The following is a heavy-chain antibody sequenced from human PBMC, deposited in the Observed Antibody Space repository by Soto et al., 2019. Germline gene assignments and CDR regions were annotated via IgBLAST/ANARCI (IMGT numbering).Heavy chain of an antibody. V-gene: IGHV3-23*01. CDR1: GFTFSSYA. CDR2: ISGSGGST. Sequence: GGSLRLSCAASGFTFSSYAMSWVRQAPGKGLEWVSAISGSGGSTYYADSVKGRFTISRDNSKNTLYLQMNSLRAEDTAVYYCALSGGSSSWRPVKPNYYGMDVWGQGTTVTVSS. CDR3: ALSGGSSSWRPVKPNYYGMDV. D-gene: IGHD6-13*01. J-gene: IGHJ6*02.